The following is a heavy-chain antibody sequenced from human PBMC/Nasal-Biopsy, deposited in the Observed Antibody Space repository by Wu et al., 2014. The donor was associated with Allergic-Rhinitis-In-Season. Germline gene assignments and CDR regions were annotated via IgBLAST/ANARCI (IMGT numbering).Heavy chain of an antibody. CDR2: SLSGGDGT. J-gene: IGHJ4*01. CDR1: GFTFSNYA. Sequence: SCAASGFTFSNYAMSWVRQAPGMGLDWVSTSLSGGDGTYYADSVRGRFTISRDNSRNTLYLQMDGLRAEDTAVYFCAKDYWLLHPTPFPFESLGHGTLVTVSS. D-gene: IGHD3/OR15-3a*01. CDR3: AKDYWLLHPTPFPFES. V-gene: IGHV3-23*01.